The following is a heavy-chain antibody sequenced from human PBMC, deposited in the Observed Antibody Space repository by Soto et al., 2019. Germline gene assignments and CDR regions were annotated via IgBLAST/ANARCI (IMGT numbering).Heavy chain of an antibody. CDR1: GFTFGTYA. D-gene: IGHD3-9*01. Sequence: EVQLLESGGGLVQPGGSLRLSCAASGFTFGTYAMNWVRQTPGKGLEWVATISSSAISTNYADSVKGRFTISRDNSKNVLYLRMTSLRTEDTSVYFCAKKAYDAVTGHYFDYWGQGTLVTVSS. CDR2: ISSSAIST. CDR3: AKKAYDAVTGHYFDY. J-gene: IGHJ4*02. V-gene: IGHV3-23*01.